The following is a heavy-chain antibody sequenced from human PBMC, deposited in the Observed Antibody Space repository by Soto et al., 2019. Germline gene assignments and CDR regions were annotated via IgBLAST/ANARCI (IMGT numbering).Heavy chain of an antibody. J-gene: IGHJ4*02. D-gene: IGHD3-22*01. CDR1: GFTFSSYT. CDR3: ARGRGTMIVVAAFDY. CDR2: ISSSSNYI. Sequence: GGSLRLSCAASGFTFSSYTLNWVRQAPGKGLEWVSSISSSSNYIYYADSVKGRFTISRDNAKNSLYLQMNSLRAEDTAVYYCARGRGTMIVVAAFDYWGQGTLVTVSS. V-gene: IGHV3-21*01.